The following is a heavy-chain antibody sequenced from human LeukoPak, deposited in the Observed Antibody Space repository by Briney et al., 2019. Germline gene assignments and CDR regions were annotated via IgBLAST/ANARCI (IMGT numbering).Heavy chain of an antibody. V-gene: IGHV1-18*01. J-gene: IGHJ4*02. CDR1: GYSFPSYG. CDR3: ASDKYSSGWYRVEYFDY. CDR2: ISAYNGNT. D-gene: IGHD6-19*01. Sequence: ASVTVSCKASGYSFPSYGISWLRQAPGQGLEWMGWISAYNGNTNYAQKLQGRVTMTTDTSTSTAYMELRSRRSDDTDVYYCASDKYSSGWYRVEYFDYWGEEALVTVSS.